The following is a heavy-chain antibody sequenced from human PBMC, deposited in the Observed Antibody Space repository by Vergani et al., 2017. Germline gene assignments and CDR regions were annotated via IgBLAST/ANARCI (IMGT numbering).Heavy chain of an antibody. CDR1: GFTFSRYG. CDR3: SKETVVLLWCGALDY. J-gene: IGHJ4*02. Sequence: QVQLVESGGGVVQPGRSLRLYCAASGFTFSRYGMHWVRQAPGKGLYWVAVISYDGSKTYYADSVKGRFTISRDNSKNTLYLQMNSLRAEDTAVYYCSKETVVLLWCGALDYWGQGTLVTVSS. CDR2: ISYDGSKT. D-gene: IGHD3-10*01. V-gene: IGHV3-30*18.